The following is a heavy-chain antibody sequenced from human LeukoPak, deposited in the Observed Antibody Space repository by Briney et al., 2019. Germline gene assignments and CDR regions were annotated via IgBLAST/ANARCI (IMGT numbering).Heavy chain of an antibody. CDR1: GFTFRNYG. V-gene: IGHV3-33*01. CDR3: TRYNIGCTDY. J-gene: IGHJ4*02. Sequence: GGSLRLSCSASGFTFRNYGMHWVRQAPGKSLEWVAVIWYDGSNEYYADSVKGRFTISRDNSKNTLYLQMNSLRVDDSAVYYCTRYNIGCTDYWGQGTLVTVSS. D-gene: IGHD1-1*01. CDR2: IWYDGSNE.